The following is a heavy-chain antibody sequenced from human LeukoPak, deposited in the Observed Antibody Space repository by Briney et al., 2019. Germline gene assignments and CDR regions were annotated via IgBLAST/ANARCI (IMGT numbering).Heavy chain of an antibody. Sequence: PGGPLRLSCAASGFTFSDYYMSWIRQAPGKGLEWVSYTSSSSSYTNYADSVKGRFTISRDNAKNSLYLQMNSLRAEDTAVYYCAKVPHGDYAVDYWGQGTLVTVSS. CDR2: TSSSSSYT. D-gene: IGHD4-17*01. CDR3: AKVPHGDYAVDY. CDR1: GFTFSDYY. J-gene: IGHJ4*01. V-gene: IGHV3-11*05.